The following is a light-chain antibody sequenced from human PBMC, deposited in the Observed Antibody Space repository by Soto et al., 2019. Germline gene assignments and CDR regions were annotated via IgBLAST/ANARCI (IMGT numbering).Light chain of an antibody. CDR3: QHYVNWPLT. V-gene: IGKV3-11*01. Sequence: EIVLTQSPATLSLSPGERATLSCRASQSVSSYLAWYQQKPGQAPRLLIYDASNRATGIPARFSGSRSGAEFTLTISSLQSEDFAVYYCQHYVNWPLTFGGGTKGDIK. CDR1: QSVSSY. CDR2: DAS. J-gene: IGKJ4*01.